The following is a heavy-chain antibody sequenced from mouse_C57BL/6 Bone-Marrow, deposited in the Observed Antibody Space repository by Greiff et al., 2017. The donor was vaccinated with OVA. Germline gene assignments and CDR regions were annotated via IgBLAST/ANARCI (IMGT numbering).Heavy chain of an antibody. V-gene: IGHV5-17*01. J-gene: IGHJ2*01. Sequence: EVKVVESGGGLVKPGGSLKLSCAASGFTFSDYGMHWVRQAPEKGLEWVAYISSGSSTIYYADTVKGRFTISRDNAKNTLFLQMTSLRSEDTAMYYCASGGNYDYFDYWGQGTTLTVSS. CDR3: ASGGNYDYFDY. CDR2: ISSGSSTI. CDR1: GFTFSDYG. D-gene: IGHD2-1*01.